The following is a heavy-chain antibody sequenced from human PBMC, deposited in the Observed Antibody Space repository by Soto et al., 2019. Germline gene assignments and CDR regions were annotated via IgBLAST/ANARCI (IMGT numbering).Heavy chain of an antibody. J-gene: IGHJ6*02. CDR2: IIPIFGTP. CDR3: ARKYCSSTSCYSGVSYYYYGMDV. V-gene: IGHV1-69*01. D-gene: IGHD2-2*01. Sequence: QVQLVQSGAEVKKPGSSVKVSCKASGGTFSSYAISWVRQAPGQGLEWMGGIIPIFGTPNYAQKFQGRVTITADESTSTAYMELSSLRSEDTAVYYCARKYCSSTSCYSGVSYYYYGMDVWGQGTTVTVSS. CDR1: GGTFSSYA.